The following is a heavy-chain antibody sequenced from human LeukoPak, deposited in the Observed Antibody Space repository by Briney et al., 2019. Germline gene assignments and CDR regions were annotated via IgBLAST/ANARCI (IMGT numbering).Heavy chain of an antibody. CDR2: IYYSGGT. CDR1: GGSISSYY. D-gene: IGHD6-19*01. V-gene: IGHV4-59*01. CDR3: ARGEAVAGKVVFDY. J-gene: IGHJ4*02. Sequence: PSETLSLTCTVSGGSISSYYWSWIRQPPGKGLEWIGYIYYSGGTNYNPSLKSRVTISVDTSKNQFSLRLSSVTAADTAVCYCARGEAVAGKVVFDYWGQGTLVTVSS.